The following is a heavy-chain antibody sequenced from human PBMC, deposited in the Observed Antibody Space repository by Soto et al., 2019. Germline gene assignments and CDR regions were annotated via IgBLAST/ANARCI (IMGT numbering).Heavy chain of an antibody. Sequence: SGPTLVNPTQTLTLTCTFSGFSVSTSGMRVCWIRQPPGKALEWLARIDWDDDKFYSTSLKTRLTISKDTSKNQVVLTMTNMDPVDTATYYYARTRFGRYYFDYWGQGTPVTVSS. V-gene: IGHV2-70*04. CDR3: ARTRFGRYYFDY. D-gene: IGHD3-16*01. CDR2: IDWDDDK. CDR1: GFSVSTSGMR. J-gene: IGHJ4*02.